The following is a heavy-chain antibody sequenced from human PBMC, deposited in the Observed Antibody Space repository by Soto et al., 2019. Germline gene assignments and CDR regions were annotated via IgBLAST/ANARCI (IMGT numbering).Heavy chain of an antibody. CDR1: GGSIGNYY. CDR2: IYHRGNT. J-gene: IGHJ5*02. Sequence: QVQLQEWGPGLVKPSETLSLTCTVSGGSIGNYYWYWIRQVPGKGMEWIGFIYHRGNTHYNPSLESRVTMSVDTSKNQFSLNLTSVTAADTAVYYCVREAAVSSNWFDPWGQGTLVTVSS. CDR3: VREAAVSSNWFDP. V-gene: IGHV4-59*01.